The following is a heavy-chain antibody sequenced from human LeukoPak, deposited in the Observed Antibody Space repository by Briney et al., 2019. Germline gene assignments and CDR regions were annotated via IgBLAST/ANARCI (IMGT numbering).Heavy chain of an antibody. J-gene: IGHJ4*02. V-gene: IGHV3-30*18. CDR2: ISYDGSHK. CDR1: GFTFSSYD. CDR3: AKDLRDSRFLPRRYCSGGSCYQGIDY. Sequence: PGRSLRLSCAASGFTFSSYDIHWVRQAPGKGLEWVAVISYDGSHKYYADSVKGRFTISRDNSKNTLYLQMNSLRAEDTAVYYCAKDLRDSRFLPRRYCSGGSCYQGIDYWGQGTLVTVSS. D-gene: IGHD2-15*01.